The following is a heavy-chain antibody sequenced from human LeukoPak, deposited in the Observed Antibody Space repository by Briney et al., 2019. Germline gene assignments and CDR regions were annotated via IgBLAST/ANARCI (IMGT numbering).Heavy chain of an antibody. Sequence: GGSLRLSCAASGFTFSSYGMHWVRQAPGKGLEWVAVISYDGSNKYYADSVKGRFTISRDNSKNTLYLQMNSLRAEDTAVYYCATMSDPARVDYWGQGTLVTVSS. CDR2: ISYDGSNK. J-gene: IGHJ4*02. CDR3: ATMSDPARVDY. CDR1: GFTFSSYG. V-gene: IGHV3-30*03. D-gene: IGHD2-2*01.